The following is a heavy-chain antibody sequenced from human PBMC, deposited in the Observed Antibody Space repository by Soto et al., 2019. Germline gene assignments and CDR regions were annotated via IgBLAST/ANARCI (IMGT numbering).Heavy chain of an antibody. CDR2: IYYSGST. CDR3: ARELRGLILSYYFDY. CDR1: GGSVSSGSYY. D-gene: IGHD3-9*01. V-gene: IGHV4-61*01. Sequence: SETLSLTCTVSGGSVSSGSYYWSWIRQPPGKGLEWIGYIYYSGSTNYNPSLKSRVTISVDTSKNQFSMKLSSVTAADTAVYYCARELRGLILSYYFDYWGQGTLVTVSS. J-gene: IGHJ4*02.